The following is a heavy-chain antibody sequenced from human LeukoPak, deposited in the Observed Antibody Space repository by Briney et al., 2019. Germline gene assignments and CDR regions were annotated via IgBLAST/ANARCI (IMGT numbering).Heavy chain of an antibody. CDR2: MNPNSGNT. Sequence: ASVKVSCKASGYTFTSCDTNWVRQATGQGLEWMEWMNPNSGNTGYGQSFQGRITMTRDISIGTAYMELSNLTSEDTAIYYCTRGSSGRRDNWGQGTLVTVSA. V-gene: IGHV1-8*01. J-gene: IGHJ4*02. CDR3: TRGSSGRRDN. D-gene: IGHD6-19*01. CDR1: GYTFTSCD.